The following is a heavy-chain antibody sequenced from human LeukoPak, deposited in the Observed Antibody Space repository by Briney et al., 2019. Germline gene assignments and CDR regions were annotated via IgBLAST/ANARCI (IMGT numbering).Heavy chain of an antibody. D-gene: IGHD7-27*01. CDR3: ARDRDWGCSYCSY. CDR1: GFTFSSYG. CDR2: IWFDGSNK. J-gene: IGHJ4*02. V-gene: IGHV3-33*01. Sequence: PGRSLRLSCAASGFTFSSYGMHWVRQAPGKGLEWVAVIWFDGSNKYYADSVKGRFTISRDNSQNTLYLQMNSLRAEDTAVYYCARDRDWGCSYCSYWGQGTPVTVSS.